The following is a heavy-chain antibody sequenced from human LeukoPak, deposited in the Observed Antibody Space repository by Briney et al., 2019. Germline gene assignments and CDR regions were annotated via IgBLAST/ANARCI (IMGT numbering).Heavy chain of an antibody. CDR3: ARNGYSYGLNWFDP. Sequence: SETLSLTCTVSGGSISSSSYYWGWIRQPPGKGLEWIGSIYYSGSTYYNPSLKSRVTISVDTSKNQFSLKLSSVTAADTAVYYCARNGYSYGLNWFDPWGQGTLVTVSS. CDR1: GGSISSSSYY. CDR2: IYYSGST. D-gene: IGHD5-18*01. V-gene: IGHV4-39*07. J-gene: IGHJ5*02.